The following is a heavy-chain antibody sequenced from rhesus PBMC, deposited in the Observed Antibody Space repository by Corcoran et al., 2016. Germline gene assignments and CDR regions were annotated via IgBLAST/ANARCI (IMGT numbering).Heavy chain of an antibody. CDR1: GFSLPTRGMG. Sequence: QVALKESGPALVKPTQTLTLTWAVSGFSLPTRGMGVGRIRQPPGKALEWLALIYWDDGTRYSTSLKTRLTISKDTSKKQVVLTMTNMDPVDTATYYCARFDSGQFDYWGQGVLVTVSS. J-gene: IGHJ4*01. CDR2: IYWDDGT. V-gene: IGHV2-174*01. D-gene: IGHD4-29*01. CDR3: ARFDSGQFDY.